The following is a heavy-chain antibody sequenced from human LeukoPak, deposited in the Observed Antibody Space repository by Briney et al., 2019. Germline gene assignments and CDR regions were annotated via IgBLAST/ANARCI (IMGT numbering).Heavy chain of an antibody. V-gene: IGHV3-21*01. CDR1: GFTFSSYS. CDR3: ASALPADHFDY. CDR2: ISSSSSYI. J-gene: IGHJ4*02. Sequence: GESLKISCAASGFTFSSYSMNWVRQAPGKGLEWVSSISSSSSYIYYADSVKGRFTISRDNAKNSLYLQMNSLRAEDTALYYCASALPADHFDYWGQGILVTVSS.